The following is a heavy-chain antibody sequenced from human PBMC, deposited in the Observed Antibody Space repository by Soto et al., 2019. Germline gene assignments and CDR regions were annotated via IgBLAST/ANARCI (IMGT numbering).Heavy chain of an antibody. D-gene: IGHD3-10*01. J-gene: IGHJ6*02. CDR2: INHSGST. Sequence: SETLSLTCAVYGGSFSGYYWSWIRQPPGKGLEWIGEINHSGSTNYNPSLKSRVTIPVDTSKNQFSLKLSSVTAADTAVYYCARGGRGNYGSGSYYNVHHYYGMDVWGQGTTVTVSS. V-gene: IGHV4-34*01. CDR3: ARGGRGNYGSGSYYNVHHYYGMDV. CDR1: GGSFSGYY.